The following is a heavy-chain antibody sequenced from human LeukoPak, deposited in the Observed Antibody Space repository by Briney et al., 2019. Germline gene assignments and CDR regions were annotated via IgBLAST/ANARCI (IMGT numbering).Heavy chain of an antibody. CDR1: GFTFSSYA. Sequence: GGSLRLSCAASGFTFSSYAMHWVRQAPGKGLEWVSGISWNSGSIGYADSVKGRFTISRDNAKNSLYPQMNSLRAEDTALYYCAKSVIRVPAATYFDYWGQGTLVTVSS. J-gene: IGHJ4*02. CDR3: AKSVIRVPAATYFDY. D-gene: IGHD2-2*01. CDR2: ISWNSGSI. V-gene: IGHV3-9*01.